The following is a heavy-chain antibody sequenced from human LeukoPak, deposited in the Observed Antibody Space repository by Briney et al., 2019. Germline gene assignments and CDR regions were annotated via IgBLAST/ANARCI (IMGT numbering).Heavy chain of an antibody. D-gene: IGHD2-15*01. J-gene: IGHJ4*02. V-gene: IGHV3-20*04. CDR3: ARSVAASRDY. CDR1: GFTFDDYG. CDR2: INWNGGST. Sequence: GGSLRLSCAASGFTFDDYGMSWVRHAPGKGLEWVSGINWNGGSTGYADSVKGRFTISRDNAKNSLYLQKNSLRAEDTALYYCARSVAASRDYWGQGTLVTVSS.